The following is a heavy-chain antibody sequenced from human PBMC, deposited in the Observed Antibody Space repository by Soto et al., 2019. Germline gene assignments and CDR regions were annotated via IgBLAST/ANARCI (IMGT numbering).Heavy chain of an antibody. CDR3: AKGLINGRWYAEH. D-gene: IGHD6-13*01. V-gene: IGHV3-23*01. J-gene: IGHJ1*01. CDR2: ITGSGTGA. CDR1: GFTFSSCV. Sequence: EVHLLESGGGLVHPGESLRLSCGASGFTFSSCVMTWVRQAPGKGLEWVSCITGSGTGAYYADSVKGRFTISRDNSKNMVYLQMNNLRAEDTGVYYCAKGLINGRWYAEHWGQGTLVTVSS.